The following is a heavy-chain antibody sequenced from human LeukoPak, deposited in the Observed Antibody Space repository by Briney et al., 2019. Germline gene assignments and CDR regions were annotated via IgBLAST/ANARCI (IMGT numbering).Heavy chain of an antibody. CDR2: IYHSGST. V-gene: IGHV4-30-2*01. J-gene: IGHJ4*02. CDR3: ARAVNYGGWGEFDY. CDR1: GGSISSGGYY. Sequence: PSETLSLTCTVSGGSISSGGYYWSWIRQPPGKGLEWIGYIYHSGSTYYNPSLKSRVTISVDRSKNQFSLKLSSVTAADTAVYYCARAVNYGGWGEFDYWGQGTLVTVSS. D-gene: IGHD4/OR15-4a*01.